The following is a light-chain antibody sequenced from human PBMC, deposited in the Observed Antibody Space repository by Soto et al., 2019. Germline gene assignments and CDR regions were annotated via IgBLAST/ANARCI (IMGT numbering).Light chain of an antibody. V-gene: IGLV2-14*01. Sequence: QSALTQPASVSGSPGQSITISCTGTSNDIGHYNSVSWYQQHPAKAPKLMISEVSNRPSGISNRFSGAKSGNTAFLTISGLQAEDEADYYCASYTRSVTVVFGGGTKLTVL. CDR2: EVS. J-gene: IGLJ3*02. CDR1: SNDIGHYNS. CDR3: ASYTRSVTVV.